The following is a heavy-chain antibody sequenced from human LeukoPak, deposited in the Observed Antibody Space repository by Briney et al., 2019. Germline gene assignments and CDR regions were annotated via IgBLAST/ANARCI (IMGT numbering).Heavy chain of an antibody. J-gene: IGHJ6*03. CDR2: IYTSGST. V-gene: IGHV4-4*08. D-gene: IGHD3-3*01. CDR3: ARETYDFWSGRSGYMDV. CDR1: GGSISSYY. Sequence: SETLSLTCTVSGGSISSYYWSWIRQPPGKGLEWIGYIYTSGSTNYNPSLKSRVTMSVDTSKNQFSLKLSSVTAADTAVYYCARETYDFWSGRSGYMDVWGKGTTVTVSS.